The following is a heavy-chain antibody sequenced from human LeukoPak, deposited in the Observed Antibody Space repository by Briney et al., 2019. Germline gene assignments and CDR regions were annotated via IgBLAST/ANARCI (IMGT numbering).Heavy chain of an antibody. D-gene: IGHD3-22*01. CDR1: GFTFTSSA. CDR3: AAYDSSGYGHFDY. V-gene: IGHV1-58*01. CDR2: IVVGSGNT. J-gene: IGHJ4*02. Sequence: ASVKVSCKASGFTFTSSAVQWVRQARGQRLEWIGWIVVGSGNTNYAQKFQERVTITRDMSTSTAYMELCSLRSEDTAVYYCAAYDSSGYGHFDYWGQGTLVTVSS.